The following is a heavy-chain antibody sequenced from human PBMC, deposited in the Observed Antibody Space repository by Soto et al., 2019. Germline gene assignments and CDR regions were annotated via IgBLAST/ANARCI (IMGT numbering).Heavy chain of an antibody. J-gene: IGHJ6*03. CDR2: ISAYDGNT. V-gene: IGHV1-18*01. CDR3: ASSTSYKYYYYYMDV. Sequence: KVSCKACGYTFTSYGISWARQAPGQGLEWMGWISAYDGNTNYAQKLQGRVTMTTDTSTSTAYMELRSLRSDDTAVYYCASSTSYKYYYYYMDVWGKGTTVTVSS. D-gene: IGHD2-2*01. CDR1: GYTFTSYG.